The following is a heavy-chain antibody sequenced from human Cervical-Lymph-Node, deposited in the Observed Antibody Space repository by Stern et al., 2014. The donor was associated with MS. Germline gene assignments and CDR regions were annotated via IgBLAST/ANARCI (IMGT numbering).Heavy chain of an antibody. D-gene: IGHD2-15*01. V-gene: IGHV1-18*01. CDR2: MIAYNGNT. CDR1: GYTFTSYC. Sequence: VQLVESGAEVKKPGASVKVSCKASGYTFTSYCISWVRQAPGQGLEWMGVMIAYNGNTNYAYKLQGSVTMTTAAATTTAYMELRRLRPDDTAVYYYARALLGSEKAFDIWGQGTMVTVSS. CDR3: ARALLGSEKAFDI. J-gene: IGHJ3*02.